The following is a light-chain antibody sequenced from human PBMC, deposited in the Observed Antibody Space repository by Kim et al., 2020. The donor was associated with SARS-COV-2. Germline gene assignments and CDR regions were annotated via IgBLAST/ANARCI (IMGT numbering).Light chain of an antibody. CDR3: QQYDSHPYT. J-gene: IGKJ2*01. V-gene: IGKV1-5*03. CDR2: KAS. CDR1: QSVSSW. Sequence: DIQMTQSPSILSASVGYRVTITCRASQSVSSWLAWYQQKPGKAPKLLISKASSLEGGVPSRFSGRGSGTEFTLTINTLQPDDFATYSCQQYDSHPYTFGQGTKLEI.